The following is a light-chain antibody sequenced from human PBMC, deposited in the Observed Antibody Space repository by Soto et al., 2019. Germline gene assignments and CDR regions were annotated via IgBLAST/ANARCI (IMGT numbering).Light chain of an antibody. V-gene: IGKV1-39*01. J-gene: IGKJ1*01. CDR2: AAS. CDR3: QQCYSTSWT. Sequence: DIQMTQSPSSLSASVGDRVTITCRASQSISSYLNWYQQKPGKAPKLLIYAASSLQSGVPSRFSGSGSGTDCTLTISSLQPEDFATYYCQQCYSTSWTFCQGTKVEIK. CDR1: QSISSY.